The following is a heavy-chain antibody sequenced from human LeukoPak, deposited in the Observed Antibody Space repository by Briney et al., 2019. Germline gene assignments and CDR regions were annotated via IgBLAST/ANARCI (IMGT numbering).Heavy chain of an antibody. V-gene: IGHV3-74*01. CDR2: INSDGSWT. Sequence: GGSLRLSCAASGNYWMHWVRQVPGKGLVWVSHINSDGSWTSYADSEKGRFTISKDNAKNTVYLQMNSLRAEDTAVYYCVSFYETYWGRGTLVTVSS. CDR3: VSFYETY. J-gene: IGHJ4*02. CDR1: GNYW. D-gene: IGHD2/OR15-2a*01.